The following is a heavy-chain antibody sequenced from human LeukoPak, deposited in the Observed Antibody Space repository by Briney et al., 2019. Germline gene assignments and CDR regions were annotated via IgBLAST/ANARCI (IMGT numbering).Heavy chain of an antibody. CDR1: GFTVSSNY. D-gene: IGHD5-18*01. CDR3: ARVPERGYSYDY. CDR2: IYSGGST. V-gene: IGHV3-66*01. Sequence: GGSLRLSCAASGFTVSSNYMSWGRQAPGKGLEGVSVIYSGGSTYYADSVKGRFTISRDNSKTTLYLQMNSLRAEDTAVYYCARVPERGYSYDYWGQGTLVTVSS. J-gene: IGHJ4*02.